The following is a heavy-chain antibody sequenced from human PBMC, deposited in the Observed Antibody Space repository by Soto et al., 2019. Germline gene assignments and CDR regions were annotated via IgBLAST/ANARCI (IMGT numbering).Heavy chain of an antibody. CDR2: IIPIFGTA. D-gene: IGHD1-26*01. CDR1: GGTFSSYA. J-gene: IGHJ4*02. V-gene: IGHV1-69*12. CDR3: ARDARYSEESRPFDY. Sequence: QVQLVQSGAEVKKPGSSVKVSCKASGGTFSSYAISWVRQAPGQGLEWMGGIIPIFGTANCAQKFQGRGTSTADESXNTAYMELSSLRSEDTAVYYCARDARYSEESRPFDYWGQGTLVTVSS.